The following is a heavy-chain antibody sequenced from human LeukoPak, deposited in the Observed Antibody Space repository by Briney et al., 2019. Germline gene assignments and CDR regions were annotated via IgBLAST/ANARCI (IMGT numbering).Heavy chain of an antibody. CDR2: IYTSGST. Sequence: PSETLSLTCTVSGGSISSYYWSWIRQPAGKGLEWIGRIYTSGSTNYNPSLKSRVTMSVDTSKNQFPLKLSSVTAADTAVYYCARVGNLQYQNWFDPWGQGTLVTVSS. D-gene: IGHD2-2*01. CDR3: ARVGNLQYQNWFDP. V-gene: IGHV4-4*07. CDR1: GGSISSYY. J-gene: IGHJ5*02.